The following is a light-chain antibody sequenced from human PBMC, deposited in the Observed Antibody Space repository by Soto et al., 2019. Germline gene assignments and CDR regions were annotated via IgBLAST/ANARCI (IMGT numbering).Light chain of an antibody. CDR2: DAS. J-gene: IGKJ4*01. CDR1: QSISSW. CDR3: QQYGSSLLT. V-gene: IGKV1-5*01. Sequence: DIQMTHSPSTLSASVGDIVTITCRASQSISSWLAWYQQKPGKAPKLLIYDASSLESGVPSRFSGSGSGTDFTLTISRLEPEDFAVYYCQQYGSSLLTFGGGTKVDIK.